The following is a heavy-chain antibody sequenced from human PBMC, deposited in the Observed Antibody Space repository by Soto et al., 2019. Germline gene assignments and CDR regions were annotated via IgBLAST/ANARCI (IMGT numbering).Heavy chain of an antibody. CDR2: ISGSGGST. Sequence: HPGGSLRLSCAASGFPFSSYAMSWVRQAPGKGLEWVSAISGSGGSTYYADSVKGRFTISRHNSKNTLYLQMNSLRGEDTAVYYCARDRPYCSGGSCYSFDYWGQGTTVTVSS. J-gene: IGHJ4*03. V-gene: IGHV3-23*01. D-gene: IGHD2-15*01. CDR1: GFPFSSYA. CDR3: ARDRPYCSGGSCYSFDY.